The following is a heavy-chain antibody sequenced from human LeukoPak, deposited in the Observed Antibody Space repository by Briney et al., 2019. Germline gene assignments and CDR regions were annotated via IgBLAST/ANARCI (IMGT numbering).Heavy chain of an antibody. CDR3: AKDAPFDY. J-gene: IGHJ4*02. Sequence: PGGSLRLSCAASGNYWMHWVRQAPGKGLEWVAVISYDGSNKYYADSVKGRFTISRDNSKNTLYLQMNSLRAEDTAVYYCAKDAPFDYWGQGTLVTVSS. V-gene: IGHV3-30*18. CDR1: GNYW. CDR2: ISYDGSNK.